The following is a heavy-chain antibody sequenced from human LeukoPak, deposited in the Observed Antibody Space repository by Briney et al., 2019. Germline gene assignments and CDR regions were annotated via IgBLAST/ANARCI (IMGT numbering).Heavy chain of an antibody. CDR2: LSGSGGGT. J-gene: IGHJ4*02. D-gene: IGHD3-10*01. V-gene: IGHV3-23*01. Sequence: GGPLRLSCAVSGITLSNYGMSWVRQAPGKGLERVAGLSGSGGGTNYADSVQGRFTISRDNPKNTLYLQMNSLRAEDTAVYFCAKRGVVIRVFLVGFHKEAYYFDSWGQGALVTVSS. CDR1: GITLSNYG. CDR3: AKRGVVIRVFLVGFHKEAYYFDS.